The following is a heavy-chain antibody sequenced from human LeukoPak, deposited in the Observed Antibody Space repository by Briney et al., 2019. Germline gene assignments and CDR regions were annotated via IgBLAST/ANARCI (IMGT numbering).Heavy chain of an antibody. CDR1: GDSISSYY. CDR2: IYTSGGT. Sequence: SETLSLTCTVSGDSISSYYWSWIRQPPGKGLEWIGYIYTSGGTNYIPSLKGRVTISIDTSKNQFSLKLSSVTAADTAVYYCARLYSRGATLDYWGQGTLVTVSS. D-gene: IGHD2-15*01. J-gene: IGHJ4*02. V-gene: IGHV4-4*09. CDR3: ARLYSRGATLDY.